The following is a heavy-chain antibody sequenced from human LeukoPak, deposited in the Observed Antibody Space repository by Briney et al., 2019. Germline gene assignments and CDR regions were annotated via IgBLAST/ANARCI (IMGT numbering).Heavy chain of an antibody. D-gene: IGHD6-19*01. CDR2: IYTSGST. CDR1: GGSISSGSYY. Sequence: SQTLSLTCNVSGGSISSGSYYWSWIRQPAGKGLEWIGHIYTSGSTSYNPSLQSRVSISVDTSKHQFSLKVTSVTAADTAVYYCARAGGNVGWYGTIDYWGQGTLVTVSS. V-gene: IGHV4-61*09. CDR3: ARAGGNVGWYGTIDY. J-gene: IGHJ4*02.